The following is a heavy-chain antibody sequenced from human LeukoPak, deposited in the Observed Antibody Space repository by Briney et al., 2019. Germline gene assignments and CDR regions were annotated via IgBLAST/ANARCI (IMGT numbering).Heavy chain of an antibody. J-gene: IGHJ4*02. CDR3: ARKSDDYGAN. V-gene: IGHV5-51*01. D-gene: IGHD4-17*01. CDR1: GYTFTSYW. CDR2: IYPGDSDT. Sequence: GESLKISCKGSGYTFTSYWIGWVRQMPGKGLEWMGIIYPGDSDTRYSPSFQGQVTISANKSISTAYLQWSSLKASGTAMYYCARKSDDYGANWGQGTLVTASS.